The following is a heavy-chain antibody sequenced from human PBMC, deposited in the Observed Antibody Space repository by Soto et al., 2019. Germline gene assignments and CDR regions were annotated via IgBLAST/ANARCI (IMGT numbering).Heavy chain of an antibody. CDR2: ISYDGSNK. D-gene: IGHD3-10*01. V-gene: IGHV3-30*18. Sequence: GGSLRLSCAASGFTFSSYGMHWVRQAPGKGLEWVAVISYDGSNKYYADSVKGRFTISRDNSKNTLYLQMNSLRAEDTAVYYCAKERPYGSGSDDYWGQGTLVTVSS. CDR1: GFTFSSYG. CDR3: AKERPYGSGSDDY. J-gene: IGHJ4*02.